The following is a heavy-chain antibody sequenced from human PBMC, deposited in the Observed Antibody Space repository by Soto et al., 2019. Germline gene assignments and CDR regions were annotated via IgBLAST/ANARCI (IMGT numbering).Heavy chain of an antibody. Sequence: EVQLVESGGGLIQPGGSLRLSCAASGFTVSSNYMSWVRHAPGKGLEWVSVIYSGGSTYYADSVKGRFTISRDNSKNTLYLQMNSLRAEDTAVYYCARDGGYCSGGSCYGSDYYYYYGMDVWGQGTTVTV. V-gene: IGHV3-53*01. D-gene: IGHD2-15*01. CDR2: IYSGGST. CDR3: ARDGGYCSGGSCYGSDYYYYYGMDV. CDR1: GFTVSSNY. J-gene: IGHJ6*02.